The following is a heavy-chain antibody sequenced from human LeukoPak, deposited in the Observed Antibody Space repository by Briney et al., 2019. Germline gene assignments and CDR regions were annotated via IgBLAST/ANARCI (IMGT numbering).Heavy chain of an antibody. Sequence: GGSLRLSCAASGFTFSSYWMHWVRQAPGEGLVWVSRINSDGSTTTYADSVKGRFTISRDNSKNTLYLQMNSLRAEDTAVYYCARDETVRSPVTTGGNWFDPWGQGTLVTVSS. D-gene: IGHD4-17*01. CDR2: INSDGSTT. V-gene: IGHV3-74*01. J-gene: IGHJ5*02. CDR3: ARDETVRSPVTTGGNWFDP. CDR1: GFTFSSYW.